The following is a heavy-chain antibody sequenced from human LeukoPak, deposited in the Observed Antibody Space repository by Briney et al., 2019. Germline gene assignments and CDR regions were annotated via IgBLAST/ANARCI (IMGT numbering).Heavy chain of an antibody. V-gene: IGHV1-2*02. CDR2: IYPHSGGT. D-gene: IGHD1-26*01. CDR3: ARDQVDAGSYFAFFDY. Sequence: GASVKVSCKASGYTFTGYYIHWVRQAPGQGPEWMGWIYPHSGGTNYAQKFQGRVTMTRDTSIRTAYMELSRLRSDDTAVYYCARDQVDAGSYFAFFDYWGQGTLVTVSS. CDR1: GYTFTGYY. J-gene: IGHJ4*02.